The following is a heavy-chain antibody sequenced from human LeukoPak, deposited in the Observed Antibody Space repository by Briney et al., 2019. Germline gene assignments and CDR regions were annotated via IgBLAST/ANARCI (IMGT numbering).Heavy chain of an antibody. CDR2: INSDGSST. Sequence: PGGSLRLSCAASGLTFSSYWMHWVRQAPGKGLVWVSRINSDGSSTSYADSVKGRFTISRDNAKNTLYLQMNSLRAEDTAVYYCATPLDYYDRSDSHQGGDWGQGALVTVSS. CDR3: ATPLDYYDRSDSHQGGD. J-gene: IGHJ4*02. V-gene: IGHV3-74*01. CDR1: GLTFSSYW. D-gene: IGHD3-22*01.